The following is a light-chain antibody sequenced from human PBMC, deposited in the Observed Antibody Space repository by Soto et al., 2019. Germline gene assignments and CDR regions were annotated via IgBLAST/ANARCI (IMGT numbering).Light chain of an antibody. Sequence: DIQMTQSPSTLSASVGDRVTITCRASQSISSRLAWYQQKPGKAPKLLIYDASSLDSGVPSRFSGSGSGTEFTLTISSLQPDDFATYYCQQYNSYSITFGQGTRLEIK. CDR1: QSISSR. V-gene: IGKV1-5*01. J-gene: IGKJ5*01. CDR2: DAS. CDR3: QQYNSYSIT.